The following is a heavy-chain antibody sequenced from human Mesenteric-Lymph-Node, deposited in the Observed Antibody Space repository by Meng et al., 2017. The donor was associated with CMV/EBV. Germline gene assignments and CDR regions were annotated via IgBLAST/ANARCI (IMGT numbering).Heavy chain of an antibody. CDR2: ISSGSTYI. D-gene: IGHD3-10*01. Sequence: GGSLRLSCAASGFTFDTYNMNWVRQAPGKRLEWVSFISSGSTYIYYADSMKGRFTISRDNAKNSLYLQMNSLRAEDTAVYYCASLFLGSGSYPFDYWGQGTLVTVSS. V-gene: IGHV3-21*01. CDR3: ASLFLGSGSYPFDY. J-gene: IGHJ4*02. CDR1: GFTFDTYN.